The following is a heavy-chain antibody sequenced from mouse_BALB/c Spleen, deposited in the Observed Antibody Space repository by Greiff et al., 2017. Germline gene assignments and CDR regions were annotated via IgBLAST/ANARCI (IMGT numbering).Heavy chain of an antibody. CDR2: ISYDGSN. J-gene: IGHJ2*01. CDR1: GYSITSGYY. Sequence: VQLQQSGPGLVKPSQSLSLTCSVTGYSITSGYYWNWIRQFPGNKLEWMGYISYDGSNNYNPSLKNRISITRDTSKNQFFLKLNSVTTEDTATYYCARKVYGNYDFDYWGQGTTLTVSS. D-gene: IGHD2-1*01. CDR3: ARKVYGNYDFDY. V-gene: IGHV3-6*02.